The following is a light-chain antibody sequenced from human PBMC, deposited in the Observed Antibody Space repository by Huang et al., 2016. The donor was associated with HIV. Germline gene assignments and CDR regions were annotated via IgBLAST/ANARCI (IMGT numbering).Light chain of an antibody. V-gene: IGKV1-39*01. J-gene: IGKJ5*01. CDR2: AAS. CDR3: QQSYSTLAIT. Sequence: DIQMTQSPSSLSASVGDRVTISCRASQSISSYLNWYQQKPGKPPNLLIYAASSLRSGVPSRFSGSGSGTDFTLTISSLQPEDFATYYCQQSYSTLAITFGQGTRLEIK. CDR1: QSISSY.